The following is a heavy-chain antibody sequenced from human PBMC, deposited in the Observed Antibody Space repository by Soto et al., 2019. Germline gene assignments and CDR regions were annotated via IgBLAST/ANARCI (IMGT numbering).Heavy chain of an antibody. Sequence: EVQLLESGGGLVQPGGSLRLSCAASGFTFSSYAMSWVRQAPGKGLEWVSAISGSGGSTYYADSVKGRFTISRDNSKNTLYLQMNSLRAEDTAVYYCAKPPYRGSEYSSSKRLQPNWFDPWGQGTLVTVSS. D-gene: IGHD6-6*01. CDR3: AKPPYRGSEYSSSKRLQPNWFDP. CDR2: ISGSGGST. V-gene: IGHV3-23*01. CDR1: GFTFSSYA. J-gene: IGHJ5*02.